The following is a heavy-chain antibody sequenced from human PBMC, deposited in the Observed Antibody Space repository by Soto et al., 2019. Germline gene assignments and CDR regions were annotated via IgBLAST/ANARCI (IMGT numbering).Heavy chain of an antibody. CDR2: IYYSGTT. J-gene: IGHJ4*02. CDR1: GGSINSGGYY. D-gene: IGHD6-19*01. CDR3: AREWVAVAGTPSDHFDY. V-gene: IGHV4-31*03. Sequence: QVQLQESGPGLVKPSQTLSLTCTVSGGSINSGGYYWSWIRQHPGKGLEWIGYIYYSGTTYYHPSLKCRVTISADTSKNQFYLKLSSVIAADTAVYYCAREWVAVAGTPSDHFDYWGQGTLVTVSS.